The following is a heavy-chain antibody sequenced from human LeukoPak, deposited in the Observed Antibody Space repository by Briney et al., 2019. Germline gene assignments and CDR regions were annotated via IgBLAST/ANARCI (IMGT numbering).Heavy chain of an antibody. J-gene: IGHJ4*02. CDR1: GGTFSTFA. CDR2: TIPVFGTA. V-gene: IGHV1-69*01. D-gene: IGHD3-22*01. CDR3: AGRTYYYDTRYYYYAPFDY. Sequence: GASVKVSCKASGGTFSTFAINWVRQAPGQGLEWMGGTIPVFGTANYVQKFQDRVTITADESTSTAYMELSSLRSEDTAVYYCAGRTYYYDTRYYYYAPFDYWGQGTLVTVSS.